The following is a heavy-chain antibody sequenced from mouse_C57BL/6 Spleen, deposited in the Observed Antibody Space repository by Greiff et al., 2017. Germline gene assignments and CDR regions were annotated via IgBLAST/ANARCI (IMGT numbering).Heavy chain of an antibody. D-gene: IGHD2-4*01. CDR1: GYTFTSYW. Sequence: QVQLQQSGAELVRPGSSVKLSCKASGYTFTSYWMHWVKQRPIQGLEWIGNIDPSDSETHYNQKFKDKATLTVDKSSSTAYMQLSSLTSEDSAVYYCARDYDYDEGFAYWGQGTLVTVSA. CDR3: ARDYDYDEGFAY. J-gene: IGHJ3*01. V-gene: IGHV1-52*01. CDR2: IDPSDSET.